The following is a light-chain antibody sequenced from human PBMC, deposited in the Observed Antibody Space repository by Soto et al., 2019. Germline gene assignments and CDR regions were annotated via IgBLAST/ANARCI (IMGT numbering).Light chain of an antibody. CDR3: QQYAGSPRT. CDR1: QSVSSRS. V-gene: IGKV3-20*01. CDR2: DAS. Sequence: EIVLTQSPGTLSLSPGERATLSCRASQSVSSRSLAWYQQKPGQAPRLLISDASNGAADIPDRFSGSGSGTDFTLTINRLEPEDFAVYYCQQYAGSPRTFGQGTKVDIK. J-gene: IGKJ1*01.